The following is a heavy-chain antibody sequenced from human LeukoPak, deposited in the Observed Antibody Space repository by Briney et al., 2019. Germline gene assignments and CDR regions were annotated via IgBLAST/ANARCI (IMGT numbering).Heavy chain of an antibody. CDR2: ISYDGSNK. CDR1: GFTFSSYG. CDR3: AKVPDSRYCSSTGCYGGPFDY. D-gene: IGHD2-2*01. V-gene: IGHV3-30*18. Sequence: QPGGSLRLSCAASGFTFSSYGMHWVRQAPGKGLEWVAVISYDGSNKYYADSVKGRFTISRDNSKNTLYLQMNSLRAEDTAVYYCAKVPDSRYCSSTGCYGGPFDYWGQGTLVTVSS. J-gene: IGHJ4*02.